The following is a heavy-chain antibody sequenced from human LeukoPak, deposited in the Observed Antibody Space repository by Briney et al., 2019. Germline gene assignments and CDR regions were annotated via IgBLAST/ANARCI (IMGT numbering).Heavy chain of an antibody. CDR3: ARVPGYVDTAMAG. V-gene: IGHV1-69*04. CDR2: IVPILGIA. CDR1: GGTFSSYA. J-gene: IGHJ4*02. D-gene: IGHD5-18*01. Sequence: SVKVSCKASGGTFSSYAISWVRQAPGQGLEWMGRIVPILGIANYAQKFQGRVTITADKSTSTAYMELSSLRSEDTAVYYCARVPGYVDTAMAGWGQGTLVTVSS.